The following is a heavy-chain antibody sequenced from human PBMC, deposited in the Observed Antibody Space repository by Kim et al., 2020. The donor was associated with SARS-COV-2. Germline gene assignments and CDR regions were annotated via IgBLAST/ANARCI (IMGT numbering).Heavy chain of an antibody. D-gene: IGHD3-10*01. CDR1: GGTFSAYG. CDR2: FVPITGTG. V-gene: IGHV1-69*04. CDR3: ARSSGLYGLDV. Sequence: SVKVSCKASGGTFSAYGISWVRRAPGQGLEWMGRFVPITGTGNYAQKFQGRITITADKSSTTGYMDLSSLRSEDTAVDFCARSSGLYGLDVWGQGTTVIVSS. J-gene: IGHJ6*02.